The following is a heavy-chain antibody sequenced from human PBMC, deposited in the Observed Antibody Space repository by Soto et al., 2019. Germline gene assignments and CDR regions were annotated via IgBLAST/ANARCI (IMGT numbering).Heavy chain of an antibody. CDR1: GFTFSSYG. D-gene: IGHD3-10*01. J-gene: IGHJ4*02. V-gene: IGHV3-30*18. Sequence: GGSLRLSCAASGFTFSSYGMHWVRQAPGKGLEWVAVISYDGSNKYYADSVKGRFTISRDNSKNTLYLQMNSLRAEDTAVYYCAKNYGSGLNFDYWGQGTLVTVSS. CDR3: AKNYGSGLNFDY. CDR2: ISYDGSNK.